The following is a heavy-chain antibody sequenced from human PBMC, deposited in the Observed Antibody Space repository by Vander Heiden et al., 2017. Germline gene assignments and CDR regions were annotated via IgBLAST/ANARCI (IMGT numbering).Heavy chain of an antibody. D-gene: IGHD3-22*01. CDR3: AKGYDSSGYDPFDY. J-gene: IGHJ4*02. CDR1: AFTFGSYA. CDR2: ISYNGDST. V-gene: IGHV3-23*01. Sequence: EVQLLESGGGLVQPRGSLRLSCAASAFTFGSYAMSWVRQTPGKGLEWVSLISYNGDSTYYADSVKGRFTISRDNSKNTLYLQMNSLRAEDTAVYYCAKGYDSSGYDPFDYWGQGTLVTVSS.